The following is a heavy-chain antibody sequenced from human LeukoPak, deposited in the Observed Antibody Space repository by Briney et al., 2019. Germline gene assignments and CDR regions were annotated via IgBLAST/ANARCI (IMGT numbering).Heavy chain of an antibody. V-gene: IGHV4-34*01. CDR2: ISHSGST. J-gene: IGHJ6*03. D-gene: IGHD1-26*01. CDR1: GGSFSGYY. Sequence: SETLSLTCAVYGGSFSGYYWSWIRQPPGKGLEWIGEISHSGSTNYNPSLKSRVTISVDTSKNQFSLKLSSVTAADTAVYYCARHAGATHYYYYYMDVWGKGTTVTISS. CDR3: ARHAGATHYYYYYMDV.